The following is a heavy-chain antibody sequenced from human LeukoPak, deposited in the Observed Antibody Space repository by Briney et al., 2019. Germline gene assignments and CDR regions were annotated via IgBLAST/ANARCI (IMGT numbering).Heavy chain of an antibody. D-gene: IGHD1-20*01. Sequence: SETLSLTCTVSGGSISSYYWSWIRQPPGKGLEWIGYIYYSGSTNYNPSLKSRVTKSVDTSKNQFSLKLSSVTAADTAVYYCARAYNWNYFCYYGMDVWGQGTTVTVSS. CDR2: IYYSGST. J-gene: IGHJ6*02. V-gene: IGHV4-59*01. CDR1: GGSISSYY. CDR3: ARAYNWNYFCYYGMDV.